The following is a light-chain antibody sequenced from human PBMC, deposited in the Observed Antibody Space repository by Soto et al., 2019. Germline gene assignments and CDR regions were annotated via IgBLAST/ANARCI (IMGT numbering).Light chain of an antibody. CDR2: EAS. V-gene: IGKV1-33*01. Sequence: DIQMTQSPSSLSASVGDRVTITCQASQDIKNYLNWYQHKPGKAPKVLIYEASSLETGVPSRFSGGGSGSHFTFTISSLQPEDFATYYCQHYINLPLTFGGGTMVEVK. CDR3: QHYINLPLT. CDR1: QDIKNY. J-gene: IGKJ4*01.